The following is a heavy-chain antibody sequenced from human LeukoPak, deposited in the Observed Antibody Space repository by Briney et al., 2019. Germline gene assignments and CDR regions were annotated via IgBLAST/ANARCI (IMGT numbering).Heavy chain of an antibody. CDR2: ISGSGDA. Sequence: GGSLRLSCAASGFTFVGYAMSWVRQAPGKGLEWVSLISGSGDAYDADSVQGRFTISRDNSKNTLYLQMNSLRAEDTAVYYCVKDGHYPDNSGYYYEDSWGQGTMVTVSS. CDR3: VKDGHYPDNSGYYYEDS. J-gene: IGHJ4*02. V-gene: IGHV3-23*01. CDR1: GFTFVGYA. D-gene: IGHD3-22*01.